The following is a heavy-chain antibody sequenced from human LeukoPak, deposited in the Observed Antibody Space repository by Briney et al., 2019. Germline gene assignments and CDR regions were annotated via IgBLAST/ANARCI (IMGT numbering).Heavy chain of an antibody. V-gene: IGHV3-66*01. D-gene: IGHD4-4*01. CDR2: IYSGGST. CDR1: GFTVSSNY. J-gene: IGHJ4*02. CDR3: ARDHPGTVTNL. Sequence: LGGSLRLSCAASGFTVSSNYMSWVRQAPGKGLEWVSVIYSGGSTYYADSVKGRFTISRDNSKNTPYLQMNSLRAEDTAVYYCARDHPGTVTNLWGQGTLVTVSS.